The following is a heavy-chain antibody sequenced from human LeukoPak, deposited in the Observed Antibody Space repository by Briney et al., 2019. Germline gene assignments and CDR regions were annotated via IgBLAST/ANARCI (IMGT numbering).Heavy chain of an antibody. V-gene: IGHV4-34*01. Sequence: SETLSLTCAVYGGSFSGYYWSWIRQPPGKGLEWIGEINHSGSTNYNPSLKSRVTISVDTSKNQFSLKLSSVTAADTAVYYCARGRFYYDSSGSASSRFDYWGQGTLVTVSS. D-gene: IGHD3-22*01. CDR3: ARGRFYYDSSGSASSRFDY. CDR1: GGSFSGYY. CDR2: INHSGST. J-gene: IGHJ4*02.